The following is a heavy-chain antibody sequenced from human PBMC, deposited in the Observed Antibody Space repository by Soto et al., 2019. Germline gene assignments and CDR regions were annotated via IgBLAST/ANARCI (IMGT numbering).Heavy chain of an antibody. CDR2: IIPILGIA. V-gene: IGHV1-69*02. J-gene: IGHJ4*02. D-gene: IGHD3-22*01. CDR1: GGTFSSYT. Sequence: QVQLVQSGAEVKKPGSSVKVSCKASGGTFSSYTISWVRQAPGQGLEWMGRIIPILGIANYAQKFQGRVTITAGKSTSTAYMELSSLRSEDTAVYYCASHRPNYYDSSGYFNEWGQGTLVTVSS. CDR3: ASHRPNYYDSSGYFNE.